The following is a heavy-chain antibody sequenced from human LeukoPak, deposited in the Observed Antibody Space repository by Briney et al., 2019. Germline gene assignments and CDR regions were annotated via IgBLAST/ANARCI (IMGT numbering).Heavy chain of an antibody. CDR1: GYTFTGYY. CDR2: INPNSGGT. Sequence: ASVKVSCKASGYTFTGYYMHWVRRAPGQGLEWMGWINPNSGGTNYAQKFQGRVTMTRDTSISTAYMELSRLRSDDTAVYYCARDHMVRGVVTDYWGQGTLVTVSS. J-gene: IGHJ4*02. V-gene: IGHV1-2*02. CDR3: ARDHMVRGVVTDY. D-gene: IGHD3-10*01.